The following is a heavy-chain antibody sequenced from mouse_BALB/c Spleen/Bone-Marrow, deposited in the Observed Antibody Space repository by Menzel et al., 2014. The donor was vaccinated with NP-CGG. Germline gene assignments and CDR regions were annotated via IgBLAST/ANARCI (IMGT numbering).Heavy chain of an antibody. CDR2: INSNGGST. V-gene: IGHV5-6-3*01. CDR1: GFTFSSYG. D-gene: IGHD2-1*01. J-gene: IGHJ2*01. Sequence: EVKLVEFGGGLVQPGGSLKLSCAASGFTFSSYGMSWVRQTPDKRLELVASINSNGGSTYYPDSVKGRFTISRDNAKKTLSLQMSSLKSEDTAVYYCARGNYGNYVDYFDYWGQGTTLTVSS. CDR3: ARGNYGNYVDYFDY.